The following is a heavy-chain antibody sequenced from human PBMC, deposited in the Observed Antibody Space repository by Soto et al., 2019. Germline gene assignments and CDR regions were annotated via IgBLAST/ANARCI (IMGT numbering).Heavy chain of an antibody. Sequence: RGSLRLSCASSVLTFSSYAMSWVRQAPGKGLDQVRAISGSGGSTYYADSVKGRFTISRDNSKNTLYLQMNSLRAEDTAVYYCAKDSTHYDFWSGYYQRKYYFDYWGQGTMVTVSS. CDR1: VLTFSSYA. V-gene: IGHV3-23*01. J-gene: IGHJ4*02. CDR2: ISGSGGST. D-gene: IGHD3-3*01. CDR3: AKDSTHYDFWSGYYQRKYYFDY.